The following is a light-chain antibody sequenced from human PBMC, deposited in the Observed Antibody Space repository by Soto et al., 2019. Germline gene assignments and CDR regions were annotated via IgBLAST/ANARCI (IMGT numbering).Light chain of an antibody. Sequence: QSALTQPASVSGSPGQSITISCTGTNSDVGNYNLVSWYQQRPGKAPKLMIYEGSKRPSDISNRFSASKSGNTASLTISGLQAEDEADYYCCSNTISNFRDVFGTGTKVTVL. J-gene: IGLJ1*01. CDR3: CSNTISNFRDV. CDR2: EGS. CDR1: NSDVGNYNL. V-gene: IGLV2-14*02.